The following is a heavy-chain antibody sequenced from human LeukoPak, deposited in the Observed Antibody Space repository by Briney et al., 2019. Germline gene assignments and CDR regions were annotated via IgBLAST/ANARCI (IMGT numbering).Heavy chain of an antibody. J-gene: IGHJ4*02. V-gene: IGHV1-2*06. CDR1: GYTFTGYY. D-gene: IGHD3-22*01. Sequence: GASVKVSCKASGYTFTGYYMHWVRQAPGQGLEWMGRINPNSGGTDYAQNFQGRVTMTRDTSISTAYMELGRLRSDDTAVYYCARGYDSNTYYYVGYWGQGTLVTVSS. CDR3: ARGYDSNTYYYVGY. CDR2: INPNSGGT.